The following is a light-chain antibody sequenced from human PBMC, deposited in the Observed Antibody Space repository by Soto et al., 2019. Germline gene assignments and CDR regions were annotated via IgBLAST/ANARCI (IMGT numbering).Light chain of an antibody. V-gene: IGKV1-5*01. Sequence: GDRVTITCRASQTISTWMSWSQQKPGKAPKLLVCDSSIFQSCVASRFSVSGSGTEFTLIIRVLHPHDAATYCCHQYAITNNPWMFAKGTKVDIK. CDR2: DSS. CDR1: QTISTW. CDR3: HQYAITNNPWM. J-gene: IGKJ1*01.